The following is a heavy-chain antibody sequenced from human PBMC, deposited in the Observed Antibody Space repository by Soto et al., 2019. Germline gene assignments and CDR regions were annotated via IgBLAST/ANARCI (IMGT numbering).Heavy chain of an antibody. V-gene: IGHV5-51*01. CDR3: AAVPVLRFLKWLPAYFDY. CDR2: IYPGDSDT. J-gene: IGHJ4*02. Sequence: GESLKISCKGSGYSFTSYWIGWVRQMPGKGLEWMGIIYPGDSDTRYSPSFQGQVTISADKSISTAYLQWSSLRSEDTAVYYCAAVPVLRFLKWLPAYFDYWGQGTLVTVSS. CDR1: GYSFTSYW. D-gene: IGHD3-3*01.